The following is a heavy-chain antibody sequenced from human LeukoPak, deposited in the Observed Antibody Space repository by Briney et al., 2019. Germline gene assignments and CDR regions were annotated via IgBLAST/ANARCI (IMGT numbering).Heavy chain of an antibody. J-gene: IGHJ4*02. D-gene: IGHD6-6*01. Sequence: PSETLSLTCTVSGGSISSSSYYWGWIRQPPGKGLEWIGSIYYSGSTYYNPSLKSRVTISLDTSKNQFSLKLSSVTAADTAVYYCASGTDLYSSYDYWGQGILVTVSS. CDR1: GGSISSSSYY. CDR2: IYYSGST. CDR3: ASGTDLYSSYDY. V-gene: IGHV4-39*07.